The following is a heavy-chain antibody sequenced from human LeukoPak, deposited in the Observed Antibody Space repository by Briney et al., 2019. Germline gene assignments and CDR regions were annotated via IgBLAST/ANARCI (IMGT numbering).Heavy chain of an antibody. Sequence: GASVKVSCKASGYTFTNYDINWVRQATGQGLEWMGWMNPNSGNTGYAQKFQGRVTMTRNTSISTAYMELSSLRSEDTAVYYCARGNTYYDFWSGYYDNFDYWGQGTLVTVSS. CDR1: GYTFTNYD. V-gene: IGHV1-8*01. CDR2: MNPNSGNT. CDR3: ARGNTYYDFWSGYYDNFDY. D-gene: IGHD3-3*01. J-gene: IGHJ4*02.